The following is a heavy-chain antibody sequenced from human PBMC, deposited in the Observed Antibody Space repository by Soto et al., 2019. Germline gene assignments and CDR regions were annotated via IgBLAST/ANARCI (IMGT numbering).Heavy chain of an antibody. CDR3: ARRTYDSSGYPSGFDY. D-gene: IGHD3-22*01. CDR2: IDPSDSYT. V-gene: IGHV5-10-1*01. Sequence: GESLKISCKGSGYSFTSYWIRWVRQMPGKGLEWMGRIDPSDSYTNYSPSFQGHVTISADKSISTAYLQWSSLKASDTAMYYCARRTYDSSGYPSGFDYWGQGTLVTVSS. CDR1: GYSFTSYW. J-gene: IGHJ4*02.